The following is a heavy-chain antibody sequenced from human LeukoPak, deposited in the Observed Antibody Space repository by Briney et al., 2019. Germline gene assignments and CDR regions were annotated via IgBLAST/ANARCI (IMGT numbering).Heavy chain of an antibody. D-gene: IGHD4-11*01. V-gene: IGHV3-30*02. CDR3: ATEVRYGY. CDR1: GFTFSRYE. Sequence: GGSLRLSCAASGFTFSRYEMNWVRQAPGKGLEWVAFIRYDESNKYYADSVKGRFTISRDNSKNTLYVQMDSLRAEDTAVYYCATEVRYGYWGQGTLVTVSS. J-gene: IGHJ4*02. CDR2: IRYDESNK.